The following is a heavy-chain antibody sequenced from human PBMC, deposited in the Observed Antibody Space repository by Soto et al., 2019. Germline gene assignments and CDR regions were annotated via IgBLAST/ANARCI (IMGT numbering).Heavy chain of an antibody. CDR2: IIPIFGTA. D-gene: IGHD3-16*01. V-gene: IGHV1-69*01. CDR1: GGTFSSYA. J-gene: IGHJ5*02. CDR3: ARDPGGLWLGGEGWFDP. Sequence: QVQLVQSGAEVKKPGSSVKVSCKASGGTFSSYAISWVRQAPGQGLEWMGGIIPIFGTANYAQKFQGRVTITADESTRTAYMELGNLGSEDTAVYYCARDPGGLWLGGEGWFDPWGQGTLVTVSS.